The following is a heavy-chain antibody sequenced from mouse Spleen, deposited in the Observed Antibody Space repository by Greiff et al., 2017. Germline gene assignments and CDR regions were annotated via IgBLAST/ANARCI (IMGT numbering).Heavy chain of an antibody. V-gene: IGHV5-16*01. Sequence: EVQRVESEGGLVQPGSSMKLSCTASGFTFSDYYMAWVRQVPEKGLEWVANINYDGSSTYYLDSLKSRFIISRDNAKNILYLQMSSLKSEDTATYYCARGYGSSYGAWFAYWGQGTLVTVSA. J-gene: IGHJ3*01. CDR3: ARGYGSSYGAWFAY. CDR1: GFTFSDYY. CDR2: INYDGSST. D-gene: IGHD1-1*01.